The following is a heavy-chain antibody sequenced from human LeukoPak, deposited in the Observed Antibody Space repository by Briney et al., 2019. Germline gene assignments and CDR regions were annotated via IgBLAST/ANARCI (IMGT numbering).Heavy chain of an antibody. CDR2: INHSGST. Sequence: SDTLSLTCAVSGYSISSSNWWGWIRQPPGKGLEWIGEINHSGSTNYNPSLKSRVTISVDTSKNQFSLKLSSVTAADTAVYYCARAYGSGSYYNDYWGQGTLVTVSS. CDR1: GYSISSSNW. V-gene: IGHV4-28*03. D-gene: IGHD3-10*01. J-gene: IGHJ4*02. CDR3: ARAYGSGSYYNDY.